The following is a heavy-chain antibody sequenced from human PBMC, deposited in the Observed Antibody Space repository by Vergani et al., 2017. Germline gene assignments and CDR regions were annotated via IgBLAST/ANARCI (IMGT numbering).Heavy chain of an antibody. CDR2: ISAYNGNT. Sequence: QVQLVQSGAEVKKPGASVKVSCKASGYTFTGYYMHWVRQAPGQGLEWMGWISAYNGNTNYAQKLQGRVTMTTDTSTSTAYMELRSLRSDDTAVYYCARRTGIAVAGNWYFDLWGRGTLVTVSS. V-gene: IGHV1-18*04. D-gene: IGHD6-19*01. J-gene: IGHJ2*01. CDR3: ARRTGIAVAGNWYFDL. CDR1: GYTFTGYY.